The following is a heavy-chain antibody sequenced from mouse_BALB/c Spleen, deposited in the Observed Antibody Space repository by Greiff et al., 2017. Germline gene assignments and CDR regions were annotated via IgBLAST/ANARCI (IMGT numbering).Heavy chain of an antibody. V-gene: IGHV5-17*02. J-gene: IGHJ3*01. Sequence: EVQLVESGGGLVQPGGSRKLSCAASGFTFSSFGMHWVRQAPEKGLEWVAYISSGSSTIYYADTVKGRFTISRDNPKNTLFLQMTSLRSEDTAMYYCARVQPPSMVTFAYWGQGTLVTVSA. D-gene: IGHD2-10*02. CDR3: ARVQPPSMVTFAY. CDR2: ISSGSSTI. CDR1: GFTFSSFG.